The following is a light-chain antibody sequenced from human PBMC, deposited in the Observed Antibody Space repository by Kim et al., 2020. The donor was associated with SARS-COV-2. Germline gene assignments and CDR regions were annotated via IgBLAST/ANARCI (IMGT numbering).Light chain of an antibody. J-gene: IGKJ3*01. CDR1: QSVSNF. Sequence: EIVLTQSPATLSLSPGERATLSCRASQSVSNFLAWYQQKPGQAPRLLIYDASNRATGIPARFSGSGSGTDFTLTISSLEPEDFAVYYCQQRSNWPPIITFGPGTKVDIK. CDR2: DAS. V-gene: IGKV3-11*01. CDR3: QQRSNWPPIIT.